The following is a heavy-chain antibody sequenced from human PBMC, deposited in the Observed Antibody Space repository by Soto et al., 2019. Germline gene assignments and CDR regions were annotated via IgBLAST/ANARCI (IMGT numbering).Heavy chain of an antibody. CDR2: CNHSGST. Sequence: PSETLSLTFAVYVGSFSGYYWSWIRQPPGKWLEWIGECNHSGSTXXXASLKSPVXISVDASKNQFXLELSXFTSADTALYYCARVSGIYYYGMDVWCQGTTVTVSS. CDR1: VGSFSGYY. V-gene: IGHV4-34*01. CDR3: ARVSGIYYYGMDV. J-gene: IGHJ6*02. D-gene: IGHD3-10*01.